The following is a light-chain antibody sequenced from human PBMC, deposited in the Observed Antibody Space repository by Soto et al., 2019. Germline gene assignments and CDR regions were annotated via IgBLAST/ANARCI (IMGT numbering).Light chain of an antibody. Sequence: EIVMTQSPATVSVSPVERATLSCMASQSVSSNVAWYQQKPGQAPRLLIYGAYTRAAGVPARFSGSGSGTDFTLTISRLEAEDFAVYYCQQSSSSPITFGQGTRLEIK. CDR2: GAY. J-gene: IGKJ5*01. V-gene: IGKV3-15*01. CDR3: QQSSSSPIT. CDR1: QSVSSN.